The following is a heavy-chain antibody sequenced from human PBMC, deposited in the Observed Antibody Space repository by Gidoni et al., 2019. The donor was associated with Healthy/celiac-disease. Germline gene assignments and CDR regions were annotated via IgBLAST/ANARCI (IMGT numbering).Heavy chain of an antibody. CDR1: GFTFGGYA. V-gene: IGHV3-49*04. CDR3: TRVYHDYVWGSYGY. D-gene: IGHD3-16*01. Sequence: EVQLVESGGGLVQPGRSLRLSCPASGFTFGGYAMSWVRQAPGKGLEWVGFIRSKAYGGTTEYAASVKGRFTISRDDSKSIAYLKMNSLKTEDTAVYYCTRVYHDYVWGSYGYWGQGTLVTVSS. J-gene: IGHJ4*02. CDR2: IRSKAYGGTT.